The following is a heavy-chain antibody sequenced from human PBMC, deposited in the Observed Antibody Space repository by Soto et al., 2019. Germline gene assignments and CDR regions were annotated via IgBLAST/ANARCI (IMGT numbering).Heavy chain of an antibody. D-gene: IGHD3-3*01. V-gene: IGHV2-5*02. CDR1: GFSLTTSGVG. J-gene: IGHJ4*02. CDR3: AHRVLRTVFGLVTTTAIYFDF. Sequence: QITLNESGPTQVKPRQTLTLTCTFSGFSLTTSGVGVGWIRQSPGKAPEWLALIYWDDDKRYSPSLKSRLTITKGTSKHQVVLTMADLDSADTATYYCAHRVLRTVFGLVTTTAIYFDFWGQGTPVAVSS. CDR2: IYWDDDK.